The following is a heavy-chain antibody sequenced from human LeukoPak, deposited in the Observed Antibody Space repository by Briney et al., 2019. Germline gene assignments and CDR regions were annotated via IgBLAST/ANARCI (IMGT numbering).Heavy chain of an antibody. CDR2: INEDGSII. CDR1: GFTFSSYW. CDR3: VGDLILVWTPGDDFDY. D-gene: IGHD2-8*01. J-gene: IGHJ4*02. V-gene: IGHV3-74*01. Sequence: GGSLRLSCAASGFTFSSYWMHWVRQAPGKGLERVSRINEDGSIITYADSVKGRFTISRDNAKNTLYLQMNSLRAEDTAVYYCVGDLILVWTPGDDFDYWGQGTLVTVSS.